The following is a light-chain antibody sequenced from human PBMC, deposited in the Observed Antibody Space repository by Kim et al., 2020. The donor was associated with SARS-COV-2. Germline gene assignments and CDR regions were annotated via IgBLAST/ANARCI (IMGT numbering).Light chain of an antibody. CDR2: GVS. V-gene: IGKV3-15*01. Sequence: EIVMTQSPATLSVSPGEGATLSCRASQSISGHLAWYQHKPGQAPSLLIYGVSTRATGIPARFSGSASGTEFTLTISSLQSEDFAIYYCQQYNDWPRTFGQGTKVDIK. CDR3: QQYNDWPRT. J-gene: IGKJ1*01. CDR1: QSISGH.